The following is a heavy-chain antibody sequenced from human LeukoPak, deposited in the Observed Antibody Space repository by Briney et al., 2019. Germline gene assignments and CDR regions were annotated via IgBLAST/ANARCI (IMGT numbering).Heavy chain of an antibody. CDR1: GFTFSSYD. J-gene: IGHJ4*02. Sequence: GGSLRLSCAASGFTFSSYDMHWVRQATGKGLEWVSAIGTAGDTYYPGSVKGRFTISRENAKNSLYLQMNSLRAGDTAVYYCARAPNCGGDCWLDYWGQGTLVTVSS. D-gene: IGHD2-21*02. CDR2: IGTAGDT. V-gene: IGHV3-13*01. CDR3: ARAPNCGGDCWLDY.